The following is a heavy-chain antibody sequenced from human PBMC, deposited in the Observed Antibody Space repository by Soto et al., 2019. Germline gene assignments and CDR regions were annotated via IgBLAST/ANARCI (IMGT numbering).Heavy chain of an antibody. J-gene: IGHJ5*02. V-gene: IGHV4-31*03. D-gene: IGHD3-9*01. CDR3: ARSFYDLATATGGHWFEP. CDR2: IFYSGTT. Sequence: QVQLQESGPGLVKPSQTLSLTCTVSGGSINTAGYYWNWVRHSPGKGLEWIGYIFYSGTTYYNPSLVSRLTMSLDKSKNHFSLRLSSVTAADTAYYCSARSFYDLATATGGHWFEPWGHGTLVTVSS. CDR1: GGSINTAGYY.